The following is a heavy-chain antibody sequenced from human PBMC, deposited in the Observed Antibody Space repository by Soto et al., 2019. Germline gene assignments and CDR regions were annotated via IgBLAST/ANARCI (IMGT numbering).Heavy chain of an antibody. D-gene: IGHD3-16*01. Sequence: PSETLSLTCAIYGASLGGFHWTWLRQAPGKGLEWIGELIHGGSTNYNPSLKGRVSFSLDTSKNQFSLHLMSVTAADTAVYYCARSPLGYDYVRQTWREVGDSFDIWAVGHWSP. CDR2: LIHGGST. J-gene: IGHJ3*02. CDR3: ARSPLGYDYVRQTWREVGDSFDI. CDR1: GASLGGFH. V-gene: IGHV4-34*12.